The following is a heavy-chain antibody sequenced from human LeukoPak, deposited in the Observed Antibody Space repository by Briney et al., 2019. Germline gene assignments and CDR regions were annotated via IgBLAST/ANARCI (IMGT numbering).Heavy chain of an antibody. CDR2: INHSGST. CDR3: ARMVSGWLSGDY. D-gene: IGHD6-19*01. V-gene: IGHV4-34*01. Sequence: PSETLSLTCAVYGGSFSGYYWSWIRQPPGKGLEWIGEINHSGSTNYNPSLKSRVTISVDTSKNQFSLKLSSVTAADTAVYYCARMVSGWLSGDYWGQGTLVTVSS. CDR1: GGSFSGYY. J-gene: IGHJ4*02.